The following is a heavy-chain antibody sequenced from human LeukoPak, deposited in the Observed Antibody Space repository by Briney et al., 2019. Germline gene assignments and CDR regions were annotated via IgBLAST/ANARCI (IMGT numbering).Heavy chain of an antibody. CDR1: GCTFTSYY. CDR2: INPSGGST. CDR3: AREENCGGDCNKFDY. V-gene: IGHV1-46*01. J-gene: IGHJ4*02. Sequence: ASVKVSCKASGCTFTSYYMHWVRQAPGQGLEWMGIINPSGGSTSYAQKFQGRVTMARDTSTSTVYMELSSLRSEDTAVYYCAREENCGGDCNKFDYWGQGTLVTVSS. D-gene: IGHD2-21*02.